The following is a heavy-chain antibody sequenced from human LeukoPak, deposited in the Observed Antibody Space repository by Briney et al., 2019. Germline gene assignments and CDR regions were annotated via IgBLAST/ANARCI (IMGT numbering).Heavy chain of an antibody. D-gene: IGHD3-10*02. J-gene: IGHJ4*02. CDR1: GFSLASVV. Sequence: RGSPRLSRTTSGFSLASVVIHSGPHAPGERRGWVAFVEHDGTAKYYTDSVKGRFSISRHNLKNSLFLQMYSLRPEDTTRYHCVTDLLGDNWYVQWGQGILVSVSS. V-gene: IGHV3-30*02. CDR3: VTDLLGDNWYVQ. CDR2: VEHDGTAK.